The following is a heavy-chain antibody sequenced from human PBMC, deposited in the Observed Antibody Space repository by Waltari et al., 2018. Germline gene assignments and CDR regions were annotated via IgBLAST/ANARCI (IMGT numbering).Heavy chain of an antibody. CDR3: ARMTYYDFWSGYYDYFDY. J-gene: IGHJ4*02. CDR2: ISAYNGNT. V-gene: IGHV1-18*01. CDR1: GYTFTSYG. D-gene: IGHD3-3*01. Sequence: QVQLVQSGAEVKKPGASVKVSCKAPGYTFTSYGISWVRQAPGQGLEWMGWISAYNGNTNYAQKLQGRVTMTTDTSTSTAYMELRSLRSDDTAVYYCARMTYYDFWSGYYDYFDYWGQGTLVTVSS.